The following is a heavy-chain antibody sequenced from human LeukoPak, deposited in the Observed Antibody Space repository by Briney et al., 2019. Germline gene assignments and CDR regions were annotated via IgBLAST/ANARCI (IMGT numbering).Heavy chain of an antibody. CDR2: VHPEDGET. CDR1: GHTFTDYS. D-gene: IGHD4/OR15-4a*01. CDR3: TTGLWVTMDWTSHPLNF. J-gene: IGHJ4*02. Sequence: GASVKISCKVSGHTFTDYSIHWAQQAPGKGLEWMGLVHPEDGETIYAERFRGRVTITADTSADRAYLELSSLTSEDTAVYYCTTGLWVTMDWTSHPLNFWGQGTLVTVSS. V-gene: IGHV1-69-2*01.